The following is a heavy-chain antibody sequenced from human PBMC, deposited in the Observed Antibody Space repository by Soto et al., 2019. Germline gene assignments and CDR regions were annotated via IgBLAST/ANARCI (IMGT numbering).Heavy chain of an antibody. Sequence: SETLSLTCTVSGGSVSSGSYYWRWIRQPPGKGLEWIGYIYYSGSTNYNPSLKSRVTISVDTSKNQFSLKLSSVTAADTAVYYFASAAKDYYYSSGYLLPRFDYWGQGTRVTVSS. V-gene: IGHV4-61*01. J-gene: IGHJ4*02. CDR1: GGSVSSGSYY. CDR2: IYYSGST. D-gene: IGHD3-22*01. CDR3: ASAAKDYYYSSGYLLPRFDY.